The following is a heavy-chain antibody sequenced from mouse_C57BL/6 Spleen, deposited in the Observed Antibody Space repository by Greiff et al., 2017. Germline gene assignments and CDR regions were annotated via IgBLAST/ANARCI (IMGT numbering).Heavy chain of an antibody. Sequence: EVKVVESGGGLVKPGGSLKLSCAASGFTFSDYGMHWVRQAPEKGLEWVAYISSGSSTIYYADTVKGRFTISRDNAKNTLFLQMTSLRSEDTAMYYCARPLTGTGAMDYWGQGTSVTVSS. CDR3: ARPLTGTGAMDY. CDR2: ISSGSSTI. V-gene: IGHV5-17*01. J-gene: IGHJ4*01. D-gene: IGHD4-1*01. CDR1: GFTFSDYG.